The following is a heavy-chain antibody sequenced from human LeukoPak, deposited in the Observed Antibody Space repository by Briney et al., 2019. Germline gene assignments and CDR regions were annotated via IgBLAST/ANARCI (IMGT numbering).Heavy chain of an antibody. CDR3: ARDLGAIFGLFDY. CDR2: ISNTGSDT. Sequence: GGSLRLSCAASGFTFSNYAMSWVRQAPGKGLEWVSTISNTGSDTYYADSVKGRFTISRDNSENTLYLQMNNLRAEDTAVYYCARDLGAIFGLFDYWGQGTLVTVSS. J-gene: IGHJ4*02. V-gene: IGHV3-23*01. CDR1: GFTFSNYA. D-gene: IGHD3/OR15-3a*01.